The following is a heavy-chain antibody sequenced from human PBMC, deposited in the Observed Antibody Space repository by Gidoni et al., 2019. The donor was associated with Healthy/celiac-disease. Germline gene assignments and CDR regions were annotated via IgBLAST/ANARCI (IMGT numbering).Heavy chain of an antibody. CDR2: ISYDGSNK. J-gene: IGHJ4*02. V-gene: IGHV3-30*18. CDR3: AKEALSGRTYYFDY. D-gene: IGHD3-16*01. CDR1: GFTFSSYG. Sequence: QVQLVASGGGVVQPGRSLRLSCAASGFTFSSYGMHWVRQAPGKGLECVAVISYDGSNKYYADSVKGRFTISRDNSKNTLYLQMNSLRAEDTAVYYCAKEALSGRTYYFDYWDREPWSPSP.